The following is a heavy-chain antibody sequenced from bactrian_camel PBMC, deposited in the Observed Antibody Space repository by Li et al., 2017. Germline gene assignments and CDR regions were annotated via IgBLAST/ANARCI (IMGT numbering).Heavy chain of an antibody. CDR2: LDWRGIT. CDR1: GRNYVKWC. Sequence: HVQLVESGGGSVEAGGALRLSCAASGRNYVKWCMGWFRQVPGKEREGLATLDWRGITAYADSVKGRFNISKDNANNILYLQMDSLHPEDTAMYYCAADRGGLGHGGSRGHVLFAANANYYGQGTQVTVS. J-gene: IGHJ4*01. V-gene: IGHV3S55*01. CDR3: AADRGGLGHGGSRGHVLFAANANY. D-gene: IGHD2*01.